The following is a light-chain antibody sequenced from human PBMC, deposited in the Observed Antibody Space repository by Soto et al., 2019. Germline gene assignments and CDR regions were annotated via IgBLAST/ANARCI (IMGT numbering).Light chain of an antibody. J-gene: IGLJ2*01. CDR3: SSYARRNNLL. CDR1: SSDIGDYDY. Sequence: QSVLTQPPSASGSPGQSVTISCSGTSSDIGDYDYVSWYQQHPGKAPKLIIYEVTKRPSGVPDRFSGSKSGNSASLTVSGLQAEDEGDYFCSSYARRNNLLFGGGTQRTVL. CDR2: EVT. V-gene: IGLV2-8*01.